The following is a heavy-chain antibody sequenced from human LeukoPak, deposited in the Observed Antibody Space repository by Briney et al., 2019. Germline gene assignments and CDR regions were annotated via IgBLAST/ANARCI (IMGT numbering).Heavy chain of an antibody. Sequence: ASVKVSCKASGYTFTSHYMHWVRQAPEQGLEWMGIINPSGGSTSYAQKFQGRVTMTRDMSTTTDYMELSSLKSDDTAVYYCARDNSIHERGWWFDPWGQGTLVTVSS. V-gene: IGHV1-46*01. D-gene: IGHD4-23*01. CDR2: INPSGGST. CDR3: ARDNSIHERGWWFDP. J-gene: IGHJ5*02. CDR1: GYTFTSHY.